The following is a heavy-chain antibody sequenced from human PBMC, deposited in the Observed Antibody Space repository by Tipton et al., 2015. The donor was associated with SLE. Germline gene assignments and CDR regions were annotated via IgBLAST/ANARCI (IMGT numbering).Heavy chain of an antibody. CDR2: IYYSGFT. CDR3: ARDGLAVAGLDY. J-gene: IGHJ4*02. Sequence: TLSLTCTVSGASISYYYWTWIRQPPGKGLEWIGYIYYSGFTKYNPSLKSRVTISVDTSKNQFSLKLSSVTAADTAMYYCARDGLAVAGLDYWGQGTLVTVSS. V-gene: IGHV4-59*12. D-gene: IGHD6-19*01. CDR1: GASISYYY.